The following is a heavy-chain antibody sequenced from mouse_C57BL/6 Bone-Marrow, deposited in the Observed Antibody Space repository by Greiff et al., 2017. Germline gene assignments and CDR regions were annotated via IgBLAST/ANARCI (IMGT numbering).Heavy chain of an antibody. D-gene: IGHD1-1*01. J-gene: IGHJ2*01. V-gene: IGHV14-4*01. CDR3: TTFTTVVAGFDY. CDR1: GFNIKDDY. CDR2: IEPENGDT. Sequence: EVKLMESGAELVRPGASVKLSCTASGFNIKDDYMHWVKQRPEQGLEWIGWIEPENGDTEYASKFQGKATITADTYSNTAYLQLSSLTSEDTAVYYGTTFTTVVAGFDYWGQGTTLTVSS.